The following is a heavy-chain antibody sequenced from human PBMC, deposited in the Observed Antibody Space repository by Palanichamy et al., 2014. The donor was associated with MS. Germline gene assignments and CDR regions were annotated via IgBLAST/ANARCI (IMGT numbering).Heavy chain of an antibody. CDR2: IVAGSGDT. CDR1: GFTFTNSA. J-gene: IGHJ3*01. D-gene: IGHD3-3*01. CDR3: ASRRFSTAFDV. V-gene: IGHV1-58*01. Sequence: QMQLVQSGPEVKRPGTSVKVSCETSGFTFTNSAVQWVRQARGQRLEWIGWIVAGSGDTDYAQKFQERVTITRDLSTTTAYMELSRLTFEDTAVYFCASRRFSTAFDVWGQGTLVTVSS.